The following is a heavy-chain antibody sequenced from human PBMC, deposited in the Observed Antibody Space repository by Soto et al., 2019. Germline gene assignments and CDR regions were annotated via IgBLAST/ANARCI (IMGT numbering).Heavy chain of an antibody. CDR2: LIPLHNTS. CDR1: GGAFTNHA. D-gene: IGHD1-20*01. V-gene: IGHV1-69*06. CDR3: ASWSNWNPLYYDGLDV. Sequence: QVQLLQSGAEVKKPGSSVKVSCKVSGGAFTNHALNWVRHGPGQGLEWLGGLIPLHNTSNYSLKFLGRVTVTADISSTTVYMELNSLTSDDTATYYCASWSNWNPLYYDGLDVWGQGTTVTVSS. J-gene: IGHJ6*02.